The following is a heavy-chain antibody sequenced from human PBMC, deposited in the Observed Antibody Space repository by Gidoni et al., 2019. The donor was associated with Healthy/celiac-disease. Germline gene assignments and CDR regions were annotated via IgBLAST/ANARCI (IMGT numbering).Heavy chain of an antibody. J-gene: IGHJ5*02. CDR1: AASISRSSYY. CDR2: IYYSGST. D-gene: IGHD6-19*01. V-gene: IGHV4-39*07. CDR3: ARGLAVAGWFDP. Sequence: QLQLQASGPGLVKPSETLSLTCTISAASISRSSYYWGWIRQPPGKGLEWIGNIYYSGSTYYNPSLKSPVTILVDTSKNQFSLKLSSVTPADTAVYYRARGLAVAGWFDPWGQGTLVIVSS.